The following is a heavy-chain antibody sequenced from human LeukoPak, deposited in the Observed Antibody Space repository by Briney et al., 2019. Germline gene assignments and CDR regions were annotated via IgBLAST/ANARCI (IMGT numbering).Heavy chain of an antibody. Sequence: ASVKVSCKASGYTFTGYYMHWVRQAPGQGLEWMGWINPNSGGTNYAQKFQGRVTMTRDTSISTAYMELSRLRSDDTAVYYCARECITMVRGVLTRWFDPWGQGTLVTVSS. D-gene: IGHD3-10*01. CDR3: ARECITMVRGVLTRWFDP. CDR2: INPNSGGT. J-gene: IGHJ5*02. V-gene: IGHV1-2*02. CDR1: GYTFTGYY.